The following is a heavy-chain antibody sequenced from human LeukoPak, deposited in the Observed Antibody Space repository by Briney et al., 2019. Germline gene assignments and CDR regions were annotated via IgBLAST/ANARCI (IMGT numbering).Heavy chain of an antibody. Sequence: KSSETLSLTCAVYGGSFSGYYWSWIRQPPGKGLEWIGYIYYSGSTNYNPSLKSRVTISVDTSKNQFSLKLSSVTAADTAVYYCARGIVVVVAADLYYYMDVWGKGTTVTISS. CDR3: ARGIVVVVAADLYYYMDV. J-gene: IGHJ6*03. V-gene: IGHV4-59*01. D-gene: IGHD2-15*01. CDR1: GGSFSGYY. CDR2: IYYSGST.